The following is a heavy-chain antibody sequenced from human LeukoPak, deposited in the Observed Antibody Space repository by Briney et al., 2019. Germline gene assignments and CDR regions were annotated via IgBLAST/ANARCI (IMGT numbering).Heavy chain of an antibody. V-gene: IGHV3-23*01. CDR1: GVTLSSYA. Sequence: PGGSLRLSCAAPGVTLSSYAMSWARQAPGKGLEWVSGISSSGSGGNTYYADSVKGRFTISRGSSKSTLFLHMNTLRAEDTAIYYCAKDRTVGASYWYFDLWGRGTLVTVSS. D-gene: IGHD1-26*01. CDR2: ISSSGSGGNT. J-gene: IGHJ2*01. CDR3: AKDRTVGASYWYFDL.